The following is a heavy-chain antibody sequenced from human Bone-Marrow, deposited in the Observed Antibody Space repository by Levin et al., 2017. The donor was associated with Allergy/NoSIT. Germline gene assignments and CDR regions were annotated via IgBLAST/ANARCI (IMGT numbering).Heavy chain of an antibody. CDR1: GGSVNSGDYY. Sequence: SQTLSLTCTVSGGSVNSGDYYWSWIRQSPGKGLEWIGYIYSSGSTFYNLSLKSRLTLSLDTSKNRFSLMLVSLTVAATAVYCCGGGDGYRGGVYDAWGQGKLVIVSS. CDR2: IYSSGST. CDR3: GGGDGYRGGVYDA. V-gene: IGHV4-30-4*01. J-gene: IGHJ4*02. D-gene: IGHD5-24*01.